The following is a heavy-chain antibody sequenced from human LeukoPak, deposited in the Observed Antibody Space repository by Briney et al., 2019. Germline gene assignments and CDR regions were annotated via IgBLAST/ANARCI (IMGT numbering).Heavy chain of an antibody. CDR2: ISAGNGNT. V-gene: IGHV1-18*04. J-gene: IGHJ4*02. D-gene: IGHD6-13*01. CDR3: ARGYSTYYFDY. CDR1: GYTFTSYG. Sequence: ASVKVSCKASGYTFTSYGISWVRQAPGQGLEWMGWISAGNGNTKYSQKFQGRVTITRDTSASTAYMELSSLRSEDTAVYYCARGYSTYYFDYWGQGTLVTVSS.